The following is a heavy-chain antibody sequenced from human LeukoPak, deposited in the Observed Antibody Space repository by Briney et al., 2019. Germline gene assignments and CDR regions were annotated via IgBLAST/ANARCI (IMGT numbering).Heavy chain of an antibody. V-gene: IGHV3-64D*06. Sequence: GGSLRLSCSASGFTFSSLGMHWVRQAPGKGLEHVSTIGSDGDSTYYADSVKDRFTISRDNSKNALYLQMTSLRPEDSAVYYCVSPVFINYWGQGTLVTVSS. J-gene: IGHJ4*01. CDR3: VSPVFINY. CDR2: IGSDGDST. CDR1: GFTFSSLG. D-gene: IGHD1-14*01.